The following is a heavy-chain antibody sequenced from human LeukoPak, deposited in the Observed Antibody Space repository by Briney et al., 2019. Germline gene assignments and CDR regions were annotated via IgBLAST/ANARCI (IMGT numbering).Heavy chain of an antibody. D-gene: IGHD3-22*01. Sequence: ASVKVSCKASGYTFTSYGISWVRQAPGQGLEWMGWISAYNGNTNYAQKLQGRVTMTTDTSTSTAYMELRSLRSDDTAVYYCARTSHYYDSSGYFSEGPSNYDYWGQGTLVTVYS. CDR1: GYTFTSYG. V-gene: IGHV1-18*01. CDR2: ISAYNGNT. CDR3: ARTSHYYDSSGYFSEGPSNYDY. J-gene: IGHJ4*02.